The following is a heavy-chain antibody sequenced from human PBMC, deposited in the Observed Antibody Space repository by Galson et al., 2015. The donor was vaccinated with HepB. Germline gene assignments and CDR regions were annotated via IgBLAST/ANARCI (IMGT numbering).Heavy chain of an antibody. V-gene: IGHV1-46*01. CDR3: ASAGDYRPLDY. D-gene: IGHD4-17*01. J-gene: IGHJ4*01. CDR1: GYSFTRHY. Sequence: SVKVSCKASGYSFTRHYMHWVRQAPGQGLEWMGIISPSGGSTSYAQKFQGRVTMTRDTSTSTVYMELSSLRSEDTAVYYCASAGDYRPLDYWGHGTLVTVSS. CDR2: ISPSGGST.